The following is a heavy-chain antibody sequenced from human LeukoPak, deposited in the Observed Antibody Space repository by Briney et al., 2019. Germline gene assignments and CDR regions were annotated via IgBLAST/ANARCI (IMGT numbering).Heavy chain of an antibody. CDR3: AREDFFTPHS. Sequence: GGSLRLSCAASGFTFSAYYMTWIRQAPGKGLEWVSSIGFSSIGYSSDRIKYADSVKGRFTISRDNAKNSLYLQMDSLRAEDTAVYFCAREDFFTPHSWGQGTLVTVSS. J-gene: IGHJ4*02. V-gene: IGHV3-11*05. CDR2: IGFSSIGYSSDRI. D-gene: IGHD3/OR15-3a*01. CDR1: GFTFSAYY.